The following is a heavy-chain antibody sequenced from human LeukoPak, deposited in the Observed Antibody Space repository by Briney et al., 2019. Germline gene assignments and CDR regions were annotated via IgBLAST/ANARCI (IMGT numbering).Heavy chain of an antibody. V-gene: IGHV1-8*01. J-gene: IGHJ4*02. Sequence: ASVKVSCTASGYTFASCDINWVRQASGQGLEWMGWMNPNSGNTGYAQKLQGRVTMTTDTPTSRAHMELRSLRSDDTAVYYCARGRGPFDYWGQGTLVTVSS. CDR2: MNPNSGNT. CDR3: ARGRGPFDY. CDR1: GYTFASCD.